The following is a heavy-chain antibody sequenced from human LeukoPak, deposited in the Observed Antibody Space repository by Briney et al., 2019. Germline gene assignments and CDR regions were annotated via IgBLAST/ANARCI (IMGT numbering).Heavy chain of an antibody. Sequence: GGSLRLSCAASGFTFSSYGMHWVRQAPGKGLEWVAFIRYDGGNKYYADSVKGRFTIPRDNSKNTLYLQMNSLRAEDTAVYYCAKDWESYYGSGSYSYFDYWGQGTLVTVSS. CDR1: GFTFSSYG. V-gene: IGHV3-30*02. CDR2: IRYDGGNK. CDR3: AKDWESYYGSGSYSYFDY. D-gene: IGHD3-10*01. J-gene: IGHJ4*02.